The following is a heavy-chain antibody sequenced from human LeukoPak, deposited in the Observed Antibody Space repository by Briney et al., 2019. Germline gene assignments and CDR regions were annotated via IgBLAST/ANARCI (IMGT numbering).Heavy chain of an antibody. Sequence: PSETLSLTCTVSGGSISSSSYYWGWIRQPPGKGLEWIGSIYYSGSTYYNPSLKSRVTISVDTSKNQFSLKLSSVTAADTAVYYCARGNRAVAGTLYWGQGTLVTVSS. J-gene: IGHJ4*02. CDR2: IYYSGST. CDR3: ARGNRAVAGTLY. D-gene: IGHD6-19*01. CDR1: GGSISSSSYY. V-gene: IGHV4-39*01.